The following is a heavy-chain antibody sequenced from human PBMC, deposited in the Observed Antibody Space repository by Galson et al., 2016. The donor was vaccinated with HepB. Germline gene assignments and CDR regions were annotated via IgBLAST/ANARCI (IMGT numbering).Heavy chain of an antibody. V-gene: IGHV2-5*02. J-gene: IGHJ4*02. CDR2: IFWDDTK. Sequence: PALVKPTQTLTLTCSFSGSSLFTHGVGVGWIRQPPGKALEWLSLIFWDDTKRYSPSLKSRLTVTKGTSEDQVVLTLTNTDPADTATYFCAHATYCGGDCYPTYGFDYWGQGTLVTVSS. CDR3: AHATYCGGDCYPTYGFDY. D-gene: IGHD2-21*01. CDR1: GSSLFTHGVG.